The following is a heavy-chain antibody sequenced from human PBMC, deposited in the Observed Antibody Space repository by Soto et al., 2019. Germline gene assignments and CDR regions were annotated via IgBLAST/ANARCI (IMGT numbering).Heavy chain of an antibody. J-gene: IGHJ4*02. CDR3: AKEGVYYFDY. Sequence: QVQLVESGGGVVQPGRSLRLSCAASGFTFSSYGMHWVRQAPGKGLEWVAVISYDGSNKYYADSVKGRFTISRDNSKNTLYLQMNSLRAEDTAVYYYAKEGVYYFDYWGQGTLVTVSS. V-gene: IGHV3-30*18. CDR1: GFTFSSYG. D-gene: IGHD2-8*01. CDR2: ISYDGSNK.